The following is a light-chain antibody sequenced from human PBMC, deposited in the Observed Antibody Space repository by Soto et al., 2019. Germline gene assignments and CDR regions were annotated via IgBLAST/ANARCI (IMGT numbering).Light chain of an antibody. CDR2: DAS. CDR1: QSLSTW. CDR3: QQYNSYSRYT. V-gene: IGKV1-5*01. Sequence: DIQLTQSPSTLSASVGDRVTITCRASQSLSTWLAWYQQKPGKAPNLLIYDASSLQSGFPSRFSGSGSGTEFTLTISNLQPDDFATYYCQQYNSYSRYTFGQWTKLEIK. J-gene: IGKJ2*01.